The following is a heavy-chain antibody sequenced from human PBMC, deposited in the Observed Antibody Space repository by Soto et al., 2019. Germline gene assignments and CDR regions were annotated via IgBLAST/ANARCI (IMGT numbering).Heavy chain of an antibody. CDR3: ARAPGYSSGWYPNWLDP. J-gene: IGHJ5*02. D-gene: IGHD6-19*01. CDR2: ISAYNGNT. Sequence: ASVKVSCKASGYTFTSYGISWVRQAPGQGLEWMGWISAYNGNTNYAQKLQGRVTMTTDTSTSTAYMELRSLRSDDTAVYYCARAPGYSSGWYPNWLDPWGQGTLVTVSS. CDR1: GYTFTSYG. V-gene: IGHV1-18*04.